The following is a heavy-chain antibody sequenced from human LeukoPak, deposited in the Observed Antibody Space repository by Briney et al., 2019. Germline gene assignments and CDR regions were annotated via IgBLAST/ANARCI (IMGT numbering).Heavy chain of an antibody. Sequence: PGGSLRLSCAASGFTFGSYAMSWVRQAPGKGLEWVSAIGNSGGNTYYTDSVRGRFAISRDNSKTNLYLQMNSLRAEDTAVYYCSSLKPTYYDILTGSESGYWGQGTLVTVSS. CDR1: GFTFGSYA. J-gene: IGHJ4*02. D-gene: IGHD3-9*01. V-gene: IGHV3-23*01. CDR3: SSLKPTYYDILTGSESGY. CDR2: IGNSGGNT.